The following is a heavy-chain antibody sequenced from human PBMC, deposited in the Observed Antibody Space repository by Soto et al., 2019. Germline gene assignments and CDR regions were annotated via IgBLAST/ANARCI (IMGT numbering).Heavy chain of an antibody. D-gene: IGHD6-13*01. Sequence: QVQLVQSGAEVKKPGASVKISCKASGYTFTSYAIHWVRQAPGQRLEWMGWINAGNAHTKYSQKFQGRVTITRDTSATTAYMDVSSLRFEDTAVYYCARGSEPAYSSWYVNGDFWGQGTLVTVSS. CDR1: GYTFTSYA. CDR3: ARGSEPAYSSWYVNGDF. J-gene: IGHJ4*02. CDR2: INAGNAHT. V-gene: IGHV1-3*01.